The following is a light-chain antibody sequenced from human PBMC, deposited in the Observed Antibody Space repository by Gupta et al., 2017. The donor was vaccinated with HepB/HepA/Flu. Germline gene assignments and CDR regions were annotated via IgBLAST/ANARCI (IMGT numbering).Light chain of an antibody. CDR3: CSFGGSNNVI. Sequence: QSALTQPASVSGSPGQSITISCTGTSSDIGTYNLVSWYQPHPGKAPKLIIYEVNERPSGISGRFSGSKAGNTASLTISGREAEDDADYYRCSFGGSNNVIFGGGTKLTVL. CDR2: EVN. CDR1: SSDIGTYNL. V-gene: IGLV2-23*02. J-gene: IGLJ2*01.